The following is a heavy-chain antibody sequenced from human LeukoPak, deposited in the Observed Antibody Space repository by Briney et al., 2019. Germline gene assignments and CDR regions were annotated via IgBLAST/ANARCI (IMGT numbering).Heavy chain of an antibody. CDR2: IYYSGST. CDR1: GGSISSGSYY. J-gene: IGHJ4*02. V-gene: IGHV4-39*02. CDR3: ARLDSGDYFFDY. Sequence: SETLSLTCTVSGGSISSGSYYWGWIRQPPGKGLEWIGSIYYSGSTYYNPSLKSRVTISVDTSKNHFSLGLSSVTAADTAVYYCARLDSGDYFFDYWGQGSLVTVSS. D-gene: IGHD4-17*01.